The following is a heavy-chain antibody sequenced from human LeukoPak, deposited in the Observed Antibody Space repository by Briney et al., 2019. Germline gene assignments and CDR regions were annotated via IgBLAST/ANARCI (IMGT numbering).Heavy chain of an antibody. J-gene: IGHJ4*02. Sequence: PGGSLRLPCAASGFTFSSYAMSWVRQAPGKGLEWVSSISSSSSYIYYADSVKGRFAISRDNAKNSLYLQMNSLRAEDTAVYYCARAAHSGYDFDYWGQGTLVTVSS. V-gene: IGHV3-21*01. CDR2: ISSSSSYI. D-gene: IGHD5-12*01. CDR3: ARAAHSGYDFDY. CDR1: GFTFSSYA.